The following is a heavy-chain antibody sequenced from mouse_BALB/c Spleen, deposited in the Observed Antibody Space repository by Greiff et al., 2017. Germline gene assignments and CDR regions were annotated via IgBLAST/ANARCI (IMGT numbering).Heavy chain of an antibody. CDR3: ARVTTATSRAMDY. CDR1: GFTFSSYA. Sequence: EVQRVESGGGLVKPGGSLKLSCAASGFTFSSYAMSWVRQSPEKRLEWVAEISSGGSYTYYPDTVTGRFTISRDNAKNTLYLEMSSLRSEDTAMYYCARVTTATSRAMDYWGQGTSVTVSS. V-gene: IGHV5-9-4*01. J-gene: IGHJ4*01. D-gene: IGHD1-2*01. CDR2: ISSGGSYT.